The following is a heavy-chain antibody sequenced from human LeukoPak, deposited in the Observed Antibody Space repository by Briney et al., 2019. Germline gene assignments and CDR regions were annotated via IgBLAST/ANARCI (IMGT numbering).Heavy chain of an antibody. CDR3: ARTPTGRYSDY. J-gene: IGHJ4*02. D-gene: IGHD2-21*01. CDR2: ISSNGGST. Sequence: GGSLRLSCAASGFTFSTYAMHWVRQAPGKGLEYVSAISSNGGSTNYANSVKGRFTISRDNSNNTLYLQVGSLGAEDMAVYYCARTPTGRYSDYWGQRTLVTVSS. CDR1: GFTFSTYA. V-gene: IGHV3-64*01.